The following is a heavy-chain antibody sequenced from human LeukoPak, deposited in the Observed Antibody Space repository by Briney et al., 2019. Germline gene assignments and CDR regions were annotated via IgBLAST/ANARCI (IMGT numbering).Heavy chain of an antibody. J-gene: IGHJ6*03. Sequence: GGSLRLSCAASGFTFSSYEMNWVRQAPGKGVEWVSYISSSGSTIYYADSVKGRFTISRDNAKNSLYLQMNSLRAEDTAVYYCARVAWLPQGRSYYYYMDVWGKGTTVTVSS. V-gene: IGHV3-48*03. D-gene: IGHD6-19*01. CDR2: ISSSGSTI. CDR1: GFTFSSYE. CDR3: ARVAWLPQGRSYYYYMDV.